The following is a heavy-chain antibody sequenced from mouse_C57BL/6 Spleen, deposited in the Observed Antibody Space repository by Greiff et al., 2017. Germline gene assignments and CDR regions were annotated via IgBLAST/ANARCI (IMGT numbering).Heavy chain of an antibody. Sequence: QVQLQQPGAELVKPGASVKMSCKASGYTFTSYWITWVKQRPGQGLEWIGDIYPGSGSTNYNEKFKSKATLTVDTSSSTAYMQLSSLTSEDSAVYYCARRGDYDGYSAWFAYWGQGTLVTVSA. V-gene: IGHV1-55*01. CDR3: ARRGDYDGYSAWFAY. CDR1: GYTFTSYW. D-gene: IGHD2-3*01. J-gene: IGHJ3*01. CDR2: IYPGSGST.